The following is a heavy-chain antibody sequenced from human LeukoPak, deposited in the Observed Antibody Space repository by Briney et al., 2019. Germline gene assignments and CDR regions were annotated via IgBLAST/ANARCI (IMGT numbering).Heavy chain of an antibody. CDR3: ARVERREYYFDY. V-gene: IGHV1-69*13. Sequence: ASVKVSCKASGGTFSSYAISWVRQAPGQGLEWMGGIIPIFGTANYAQKFQGRVTITADESTSTAYMELSSLRSEDTAVYYCARVERREYYFDYWGQGTLVTVSS. J-gene: IGHJ4*02. CDR1: GGTFSSYA. D-gene: IGHD1-1*01. CDR2: IIPIFGTA.